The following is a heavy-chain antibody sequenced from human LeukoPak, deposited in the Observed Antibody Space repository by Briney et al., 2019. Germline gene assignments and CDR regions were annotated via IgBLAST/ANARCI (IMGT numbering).Heavy chain of an antibody. D-gene: IGHD6-19*01. CDR3: ARITVADRRFDF. Sequence: PSETLSLTCTVSGDSISVTDYYWGWVRQSPGKGLEWFGSVYYSGSTYYNPSLKSRVTISVDTSKNQFSLKLSSVTATDTAMYYCARITVADRRFDFWGQGNLVTVSS. V-gene: IGHV4-39*01. CDR2: VYYSGST. J-gene: IGHJ4*02. CDR1: GDSISVTDYY.